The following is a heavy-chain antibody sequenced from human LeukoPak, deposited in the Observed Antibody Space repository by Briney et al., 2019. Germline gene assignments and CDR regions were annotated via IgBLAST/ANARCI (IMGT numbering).Heavy chain of an antibody. CDR2: INHSGST. D-gene: IGHD3-9*01. V-gene: IGHV4-34*01. CDR3: ARRGGFYVLRYFDWFNYFDY. Sequence: SETLSLTCAVYGGSFSGYYWSWIRQPPGKGLEWIGEINHSGSTNYNPSLKSRVTISVDTSKNQFSLKLSSVTAADTAVYYCARRGGFYVLRYFDWFNYFDYWGQGTLVTVSS. CDR1: GGSFSGYY. J-gene: IGHJ4*02.